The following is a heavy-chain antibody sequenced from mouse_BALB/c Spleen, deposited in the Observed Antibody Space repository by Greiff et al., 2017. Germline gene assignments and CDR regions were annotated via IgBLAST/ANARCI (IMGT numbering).Heavy chain of an antibody. J-gene: IGHJ3*01. CDR1: GYAFSSSW. D-gene: IGHD1-1*01. CDR3: ASDYGSSAAWFAY. CDR2: IYPGDGDT. Sequence: QVQLQQSGPELVKPGASVKISCKASGYAFSSSWMNWVKQRPGQGLEWIGRIYPGDGDTNYNGKFKGKATLTADKSSSTAYMQLSSLTSVDSAVYCCASDYGSSAAWFAYWGQGTLVTVSA. V-gene: IGHV1-82*01.